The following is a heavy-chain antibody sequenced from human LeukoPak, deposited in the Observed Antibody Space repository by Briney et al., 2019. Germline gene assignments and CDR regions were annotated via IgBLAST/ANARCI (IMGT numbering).Heavy chain of an antibody. J-gene: IGHJ4*02. CDR3: ARHLGIAAAGSGY. CDR2: IYPGDSDT. CDR1: GYTFTTYW. Sequence: GESLKISCKGSGYTFTTYWIAWVRQMPGRGLEWMGIIYPGDSDTRYSPSFQGQVTISADKSINTAYLQWSSLKASDTAMYYCARHLGIAAAGSGYWGQGTQVTVSS. D-gene: IGHD6-13*01. V-gene: IGHV5-51*01.